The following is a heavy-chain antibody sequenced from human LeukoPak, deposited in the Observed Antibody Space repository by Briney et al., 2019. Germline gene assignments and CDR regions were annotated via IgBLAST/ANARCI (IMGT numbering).Heavy chain of an antibody. CDR1: GGSFSGYY. CDR2: INHSGST. J-gene: IGHJ6*02. CDR3: ARTTPGSYSSSWYDYYYYYGMDV. D-gene: IGHD6-13*01. Sequence: NPSETLSLTCAVYGGSFSGYYWSWIRQPPGKGLEWIGDINHSGSTNYNPSLKGRVTISVDTSKNQFSLKLSSVTAADTAVYYCARTTPGSYSSSWYDYYYYYGMDVWGQGTTVTVSS. V-gene: IGHV4-34*01.